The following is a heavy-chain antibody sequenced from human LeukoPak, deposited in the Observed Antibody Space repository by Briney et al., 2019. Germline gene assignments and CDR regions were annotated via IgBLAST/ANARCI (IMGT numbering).Heavy chain of an antibody. CDR1: GFTFSNYG. V-gene: IGHV3-74*01. D-gene: IGHD2/OR15-2a*01. J-gene: IGHJ4*02. CDR2: INPDGSTT. Sequence: GGSLRLSCAASGFTFSNYGMYWVRQAPGEGLVWVSRINPDGSTTAYADSVKGRVTISRDNAKNTLYLQMNSLRAEDTAVYYCARLYYSDGLNYWGQGTLVTVSS. CDR3: ARLYYSDGLNY.